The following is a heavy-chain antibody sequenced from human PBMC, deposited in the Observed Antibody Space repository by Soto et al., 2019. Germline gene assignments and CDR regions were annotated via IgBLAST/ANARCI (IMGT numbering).Heavy chain of an antibody. CDR2: ISGSGGST. CDR3: AKASPDYGDYGGYFQH. Sequence: GGSLRLSCAASGFTFNSYAITWVRQAPGKGLEWVSAISGSGGSTYYADSVKGRFTLSRDNSKNTLYLQMNSLRDDDTAVYYCAKASPDYGDYGGYFQHWGQGTLVTVSS. CDR1: GFTFNSYA. J-gene: IGHJ1*01. D-gene: IGHD4-17*01. V-gene: IGHV3-23*01.